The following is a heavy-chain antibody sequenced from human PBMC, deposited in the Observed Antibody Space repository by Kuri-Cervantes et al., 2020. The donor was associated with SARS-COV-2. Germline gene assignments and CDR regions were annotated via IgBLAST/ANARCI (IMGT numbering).Heavy chain of an antibody. J-gene: IGHJ4*02. Sequence: GSLRLSCTVSGGSISSDSFFWVWIRQPPGKGLEWIGSIYYSGATYYNPSLKSRVIISVDTSKNQFSLKLSSVTAADTAVYYCARFFDYWGQGTLVTVSS. CDR3: ARFFDY. V-gene: IGHV4-39*07. CDR1: GGSISSDSFF. CDR2: IYYSGAT.